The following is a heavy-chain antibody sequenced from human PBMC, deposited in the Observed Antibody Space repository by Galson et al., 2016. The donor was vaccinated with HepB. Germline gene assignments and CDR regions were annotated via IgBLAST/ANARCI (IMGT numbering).Heavy chain of an antibody. CDR3: AKDQSPDTSGHYYRIDDAFDI. V-gene: IGHV3-23*01. CDR1: GFTLSSYG. CDR2: TSGSGERT. Sequence: SLRLSCAASGFTLSSYGINWVRQAPGKGLEWVSGTSGSGERTYYRDSVKGRFTISRDTSKNTMYLEMNSLRAEDTAVYYCAKDQSPDTSGHYYRIDDAFDIWGQGTMVTVSS. D-gene: IGHD3-22*01. J-gene: IGHJ3*02.